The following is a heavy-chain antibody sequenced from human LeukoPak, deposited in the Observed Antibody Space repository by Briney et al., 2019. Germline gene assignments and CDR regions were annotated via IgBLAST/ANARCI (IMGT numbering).Heavy chain of an antibody. CDR1: GGSISSSSYY. V-gene: IGHV4-39*07. CDR2: IYYSGST. Sequence: SETLSLTCTVSGGSISSSSYYWGWIRQPPGKGLEWIGSIYYSGSTYYNPSLKSRVTISVDTSKNQFSLKLSSVAAADTAVYYCARVFRTGTTPLDYWGQGTLVTVSS. CDR3: ARVFRTGTTPLDY. J-gene: IGHJ4*02. D-gene: IGHD1-7*01.